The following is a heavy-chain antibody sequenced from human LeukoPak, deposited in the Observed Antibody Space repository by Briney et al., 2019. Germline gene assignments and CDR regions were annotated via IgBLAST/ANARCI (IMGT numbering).Heavy chain of an antibody. CDR2: INSDGSST. V-gene: IGHV3-74*01. CDR3: ARGGTSGGAPDYYYYMDV. CDR1: RFTFSTYW. D-gene: IGHD6-19*01. Sequence: QPGGSLRLSCAASRFTFSTYWMHWVRQAPGKGLVWVSRINSDGSSTGYADSVKGRFTISRDNAKNTLYVQMNGLRAEDTGVYYCARGGTSGGAPDYYYYMDVWGKGTTVTVSS. J-gene: IGHJ6*03.